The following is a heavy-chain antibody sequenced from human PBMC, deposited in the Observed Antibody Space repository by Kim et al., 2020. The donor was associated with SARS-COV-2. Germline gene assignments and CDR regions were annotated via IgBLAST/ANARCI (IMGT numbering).Heavy chain of an antibody. Sequence: PSLKSRVTISVDTSKNQFSLKLSSVTAADTAVYYCARGRDIVVVPAAFDYWGQGTLVTVSS. CDR3: ARGRDIVVVPAAFDY. V-gene: IGHV4-34*01. J-gene: IGHJ4*02. D-gene: IGHD2-2*01.